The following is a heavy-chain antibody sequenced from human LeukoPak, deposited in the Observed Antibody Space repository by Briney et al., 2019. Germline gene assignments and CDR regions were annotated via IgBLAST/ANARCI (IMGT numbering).Heavy chain of an antibody. D-gene: IGHD5-18*01. CDR1: GGSISSGRYY. Sequence: PSQTLSLTCTVSGGSISSGRYYWRWLRQPAGQGLEWIGRIYASGSTNYNPSLKSRVTISVDTSKNQFSLKLSSVTAADTAVYYCARLGDTAMVIDYWGQGTLVTVSS. J-gene: IGHJ4*02. CDR3: ARLGDTAMVIDY. V-gene: IGHV4-61*02. CDR2: IYASGST.